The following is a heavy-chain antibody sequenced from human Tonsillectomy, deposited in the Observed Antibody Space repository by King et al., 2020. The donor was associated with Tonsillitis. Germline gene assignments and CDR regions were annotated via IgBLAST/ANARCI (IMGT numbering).Heavy chain of an antibody. V-gene: IGHV5-10-1*03. J-gene: IGHJ4*02. CDR1: GYSFTSYW. CDR2: IDPSDSYT. D-gene: IGHD2-15*01. Sequence: QLVQSGAEVKKPGESLRISCKGSGYSFTSYWISWVRQMPGKGLEWMGRIDPSDSYTNYSPSFQGHVTISADKSISTAYLQWSSLKASDTAMYYCARRGLGYCSGGSCYVDYWGQGTLVTVSS. CDR3: ARRGLGYCSGGSCYVDY.